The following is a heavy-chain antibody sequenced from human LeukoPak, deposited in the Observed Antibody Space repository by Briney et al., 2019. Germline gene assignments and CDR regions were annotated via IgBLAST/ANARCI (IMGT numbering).Heavy chain of an antibody. CDR1: GFTFSSYA. CDR3: AKAYGIFDY. J-gene: IGHJ4*02. D-gene: IGHD3-9*01. Sequence: GGSLRLSCAASGFTFSSYALTWVRQAPGKGLEWVSAISGSGYSTYYAASVKGRFTISRDNSKNTLYLQMNSLKAEDTAVYYCAKAYGIFDYWGKGTLVTVSS. V-gene: IGHV3-23*01. CDR2: ISGSGYST.